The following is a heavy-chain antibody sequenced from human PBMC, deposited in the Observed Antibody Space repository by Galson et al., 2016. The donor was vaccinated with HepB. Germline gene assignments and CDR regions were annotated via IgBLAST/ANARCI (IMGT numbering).Heavy chain of an antibody. J-gene: IGHJ4*02. CDR3: ARPGHDSSDFDEF. D-gene: IGHD3-22*01. V-gene: IGHV5-51*01. CDR2: IYPDDSDA. Sequence: QSGAEVKKPGESLKISCQGSGYNFNIFWIAWVRQKPGKGLEWMGIIYPDDSDAKYSPSFEGRVTFSADKSISTAYLQWSSLKASDTAMYYCARPGHDSSDFDEFWGQGTLVTVPS. CDR1: GYNFNIFW.